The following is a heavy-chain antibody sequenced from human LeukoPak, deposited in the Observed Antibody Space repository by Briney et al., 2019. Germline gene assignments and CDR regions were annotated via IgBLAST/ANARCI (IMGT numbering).Heavy chain of an antibody. CDR3: ARDHSSSWYRYFQH. V-gene: IGHV3-11*01. CDR1: GFTFSDYY. D-gene: IGHD6-13*01. CDR2: ISSSGSTI. Sequence: GGSLRLSCAASGFTFSDYYMSWIRQAPGKGLEWVSYISSSGSTIYYADSVKGRFTISRDNAKNSLYLQMNSLRAEDTAVYYCARDHSSSWYRYFQHWGQGTLVTVSS. J-gene: IGHJ1*01.